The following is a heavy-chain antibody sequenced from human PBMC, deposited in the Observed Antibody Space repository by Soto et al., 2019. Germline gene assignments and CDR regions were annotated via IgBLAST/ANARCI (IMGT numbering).Heavy chain of an antibody. V-gene: IGHV3-23*01. J-gene: IGHJ4*02. CDR3: AKGSSSSRPYYFDY. CDR2: ITTSGGWA. D-gene: IGHD3-10*01. Sequence: EVQLLESGGGLVQPGGSLRLSCAASGIIFNNYAMSWVRQASGKGLEWVSAITTSGGWAYYADSVQGRFTISRDNSKNTLYLQMNSLRAEDTAVYYCAKGSSSSRPYYFDYWGQGTLVTVSS. CDR1: GIIFNNYA.